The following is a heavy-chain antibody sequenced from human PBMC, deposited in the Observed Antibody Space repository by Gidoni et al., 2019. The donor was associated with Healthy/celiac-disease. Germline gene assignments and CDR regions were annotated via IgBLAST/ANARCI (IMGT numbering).Heavy chain of an antibody. J-gene: IGHJ6*02. CDR3: ARTITGYSYGFRPYGMDV. V-gene: IGHV1-18*01. Sequence: QVQLVQSGAEVKKPGASVKVSCKASGYTFTSYGISWVRQAPGQGLEWMGWISAYNGNTNYAQKLQGRVTMTTDTSTSTAYMELRSLRSDDTAVYYCARTITGYSYGFRPYGMDVWGQGTTVTVSS. CDR2: ISAYNGNT. CDR1: GYTFTSYG. D-gene: IGHD5-18*01.